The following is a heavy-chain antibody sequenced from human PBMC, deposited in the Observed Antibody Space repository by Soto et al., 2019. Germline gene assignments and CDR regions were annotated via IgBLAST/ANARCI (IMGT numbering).Heavy chain of an antibody. D-gene: IGHD3-10*01. CDR3: ARLDYYGSGSYYLFDY. CDR1: GGSISSYY. V-gene: IGHV4-59*08. J-gene: IGHJ4*02. CDR2: IYYSGST. Sequence: SETLSLTCTVSGGSISSYYWSWIRQPPGKGLEWIGYIYYSGSTNYNPSLKSRVTISVDTSKNQFSLKLSSVTAADTAVYYCARLDYYGSGSYYLFDYWGQGTLVTVSS.